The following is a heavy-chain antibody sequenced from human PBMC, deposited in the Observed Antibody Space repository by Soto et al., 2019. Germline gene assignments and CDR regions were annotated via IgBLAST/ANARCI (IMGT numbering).Heavy chain of an antibody. V-gene: IGHV3-7*01. CDR2: IKQDGSEK. Sequence: GGSLRLSCAASGFTFSSYWMSWVRQAPGKGLEWVANIKQDGSEKYYVDSVKGRFTISRDNAKNSLYLQMNSLRAEDTAVYYCASNGHERTYYYYYYMDVWGKGTTVTVSS. CDR1: GFTFSSYW. CDR3: ASNGHERTYYYYYYMDV. J-gene: IGHJ6*03.